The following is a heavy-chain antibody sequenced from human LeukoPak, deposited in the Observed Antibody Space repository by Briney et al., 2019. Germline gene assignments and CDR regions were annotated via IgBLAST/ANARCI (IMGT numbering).Heavy chain of an antibody. CDR2: MNPNSGNT. Sequence: ASVKVSCKASGNTFTSYDINWVRQATGPGLEWMGWMNPNSGNTGYAQKFQGRVTMTRNISISTAYMELSSLRSEDTAVYYCTRGPRNYGMDVWGQGTTVTASS. D-gene: IGHD7-27*01. J-gene: IGHJ6*02. V-gene: IGHV1-8*01. CDR3: TRGPRNYGMDV. CDR1: GNTFTSYD.